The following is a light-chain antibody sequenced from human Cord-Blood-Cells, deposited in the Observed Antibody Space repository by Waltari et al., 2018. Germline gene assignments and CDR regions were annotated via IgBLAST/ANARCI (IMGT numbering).Light chain of an antibody. J-gene: IGLJ3*02. V-gene: IGLV1-47*01. CDR2: RNN. CDR1: SSNIGSNY. Sequence: QSVLTQPPSASGTPGQRVTISCSGSSSNIGSNYVYWYQQLPGPAPNPLIYRNNQRPSGVPDRFSGSKAGTSASLAISGLRSEDEADYYCAAWDDSLSGPVFGGGTKLTVL. CDR3: AAWDDSLSGPV.